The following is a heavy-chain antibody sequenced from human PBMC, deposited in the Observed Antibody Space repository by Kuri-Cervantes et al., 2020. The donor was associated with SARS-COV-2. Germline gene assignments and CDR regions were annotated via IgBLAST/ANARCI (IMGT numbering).Heavy chain of an antibody. CDR1: GFTFSDYY. D-gene: IGHD6-6*01. V-gene: IGHV3-9*03. CDR3: AKGGTSSSSLYFQH. J-gene: IGHJ1*01. CDR2: ISWNSGSI. Sequence: SLKISCAASGFTFSDYYMSWVRQAPGKGLEWVSGISWNSGSIGYADSVKGRFTISRDNAKNSLYLQMNSLRAEDMALYYCAKGGTSSSSLYFQHWGQGTLVTVSS.